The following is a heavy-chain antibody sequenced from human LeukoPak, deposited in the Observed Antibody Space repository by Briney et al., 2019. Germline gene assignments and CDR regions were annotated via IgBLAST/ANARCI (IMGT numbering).Heavy chain of an antibody. J-gene: IGHJ6*02. D-gene: IGHD2-15*01. CDR3: ARAEGDIPTNGMDV. CDR2: IIPILGIA. Sequence: GASVKVSCKASGYTFTSYDINWVRQATGQGLEWMGRIIPILGIANYAQKFQGRVTITADKSTSTAYMELSSLRSEDTAVYYCARAEGDIPTNGMDVWGQGTTVTVSS. V-gene: IGHV1-69*04. CDR1: GYTFTSYD.